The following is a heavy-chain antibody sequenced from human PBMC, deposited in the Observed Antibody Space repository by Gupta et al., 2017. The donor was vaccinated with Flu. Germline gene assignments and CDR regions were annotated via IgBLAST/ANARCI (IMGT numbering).Heavy chain of an antibody. CDR3: TRVAVGAARRYGMDV. CDR2: IGTAADT. V-gene: IGHV3-13*01. CDR1: GFPFSDYD. D-gene: IGHD1-26*01. J-gene: IGHJ6*02. Sequence: EVQLVESGGCLVQPGGSLRLSCAASGFPFSDYDMHWVRQVSGTGMEWVSTIGTAADTYDADSVKGRFSISRDNAKNFLYLHMDRMRAGDTAVDYCTRVAVGAARRYGMDVGGQGTLVTVSS.